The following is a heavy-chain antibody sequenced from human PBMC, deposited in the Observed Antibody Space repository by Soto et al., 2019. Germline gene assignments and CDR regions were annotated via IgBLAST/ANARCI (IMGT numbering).Heavy chain of an antibody. Sequence: GASVKVSCKASGCTFSSSSMSWLRQAPGQGLEWMGGITATFGNVNYAQKFQGRLTITADEFTSTAYMELSSLRSDDSAVYYCARGGGVVTLFYWGQGTLVTISS. V-gene: IGHV1-69*13. CDR3: ARGGGVVTLFY. CDR2: ITATFGNV. J-gene: IGHJ4*02. D-gene: IGHD3-3*01. CDR1: GCTFSSSS.